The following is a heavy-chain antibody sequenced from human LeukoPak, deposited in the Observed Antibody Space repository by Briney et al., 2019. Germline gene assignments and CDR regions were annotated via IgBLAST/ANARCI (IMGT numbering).Heavy chain of an antibody. Sequence: SETLSLTCTVSGGSISSSSYYWGWIRQPPGKGLEWIGSIYYSGSTYYNPSLKSRVTISVDTSKNQFSLKLSSVTAADTAVYYCARGALVDTAMVPFVDYWGQGTLVTVSS. CDR3: ARGALVDTAMVPFVDY. J-gene: IGHJ4*02. D-gene: IGHD5-18*01. V-gene: IGHV4-39*07. CDR1: GGSISSSSYY. CDR2: IYYSGST.